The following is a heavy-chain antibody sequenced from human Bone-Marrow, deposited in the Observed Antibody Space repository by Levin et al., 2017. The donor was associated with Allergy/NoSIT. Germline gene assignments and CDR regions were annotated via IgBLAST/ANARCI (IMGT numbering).Heavy chain of an antibody. D-gene: IGHD2-2*01. CDR1: GYSFTTYW. CDR3: ARRNCTSVTCYSSAFDI. V-gene: IGHV5-51*01. CDR2: ISPGDSGT. Sequence: RAGGSLRLSCEGSGYSFTTYWIGWVRQMPGKGLEWMGMISPGDSGTRYSPSFQGQVSISADKSISTAYLQWRSLKASDTAVYYCARRNCTSVTCYSSAFDIWGQGTMVTVSS. J-gene: IGHJ3*02.